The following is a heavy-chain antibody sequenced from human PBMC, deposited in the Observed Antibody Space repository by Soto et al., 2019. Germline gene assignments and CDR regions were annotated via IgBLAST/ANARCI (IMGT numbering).Heavy chain of an antibody. CDR2: IWYDGSNK. V-gene: IGHV3-33*01. CDR3: ARDYGDEGDDYFDY. CDR1: GFTFSSYG. Sequence: QVQLVESGGGVVQPGRSLRLSCAASGFTFSSYGMHWVRQAPGKGLEWVAVIWYDGSNKYYADSVKGRFTISRDNSKNTLYLQMNSLRAEDTAVYYCARDYGDEGDDYFDYWGQGTLVTVSS. J-gene: IGHJ4*02. D-gene: IGHD4-17*01.